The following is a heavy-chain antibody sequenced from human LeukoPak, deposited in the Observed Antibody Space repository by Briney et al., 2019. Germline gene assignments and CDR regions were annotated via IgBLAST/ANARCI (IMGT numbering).Heavy chain of an antibody. Sequence: GGSLRLSCEASGFNFEIYSMNWVRQAPGKGLEWVSSISSSSNFIYYADSVKGRFTISRDNAKNSLYLQVNSLRAEDTAVYYCAELGITMIGGVWGKGTTVTISS. V-gene: IGHV3-21*01. D-gene: IGHD3-10*02. CDR3: AELGITMIGGV. CDR2: ISSSSNFI. CDR1: GFNFEIYS. J-gene: IGHJ6*04.